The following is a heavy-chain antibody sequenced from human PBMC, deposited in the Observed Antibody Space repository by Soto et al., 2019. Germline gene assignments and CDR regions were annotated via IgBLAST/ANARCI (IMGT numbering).Heavy chain of an antibody. CDR3: ARDLPNRVVAPFDYYYYGMDV. CDR1: GYTFTSYY. D-gene: IGHD2-15*01. J-gene: IGHJ6*02. CDR2: INPSGGST. Sequence: EASVKVSCKASGYTFTSYYKHWVRQAPGQGLEWMGIINPSGGSTSYAQKFQGRVTMTRDTSTSTVYMELSSLRSEDTAVYYCARDLPNRVVAPFDYYYYGMDVWGQGTTVTVSS. V-gene: IGHV1-46*01.